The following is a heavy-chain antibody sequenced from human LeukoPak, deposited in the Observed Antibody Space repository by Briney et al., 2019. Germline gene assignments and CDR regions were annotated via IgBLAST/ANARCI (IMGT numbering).Heavy chain of an antibody. Sequence: PSETLSLTCTVSGGPITNDNYYWGWIRQPPGKGLEWIGSINYRRSTNYKPSLKSRATISVYTSKNQFSLRLRSVTAADTAAYYCARNPLTLRYCNTTYCRNWFDPWGQGTLVTVSS. D-gene: IGHD2/OR15-2a*01. V-gene: IGHV4-39*01. CDR2: INYRRST. J-gene: IGHJ5*02. CDR1: GGPITNDNYY. CDR3: ARNPLTLRYCNTTYCRNWFDP.